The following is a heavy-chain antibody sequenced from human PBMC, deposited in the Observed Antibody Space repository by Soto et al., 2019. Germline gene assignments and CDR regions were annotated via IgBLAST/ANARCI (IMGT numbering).Heavy chain of an antibody. V-gene: IGHV3-74*01. D-gene: IGHD2-15*01. J-gene: IGHJ4*02. CDR2: INSDGSST. CDR1: GFTFSSYW. Sequence: EVQLVESGGGLGQPGGSLSLSCAASGFTFSSYWMHWVRQAPGKGLVWVSRINSDGSSTSYADSVKGRFTISRDNAKNTLYLQMNSLRAEDTAVYYCVRTSLVVAAATREDYWGQGTLVTVSS. CDR3: VRTSLVVAAATREDY.